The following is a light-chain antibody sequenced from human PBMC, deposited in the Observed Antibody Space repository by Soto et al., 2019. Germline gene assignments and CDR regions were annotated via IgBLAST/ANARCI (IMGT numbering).Light chain of an antibody. J-gene: IGKJ5*01. V-gene: IGKV1-33*01. Sequence: IQMTQSPSSLSASVGDRVTITCQATQDIRKYLNWYQQKPGKAPKPLLYDASSLETGVPSRFSGSGSGTDFTLTISSLQPEDFPTYYCQQYDNLPLIFGQGTRLEIK. CDR3: QQYDNLPLI. CDR2: DAS. CDR1: QDIRKY.